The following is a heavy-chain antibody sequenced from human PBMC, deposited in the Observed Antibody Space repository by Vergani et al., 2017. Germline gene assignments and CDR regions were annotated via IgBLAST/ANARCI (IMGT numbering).Heavy chain of an antibody. V-gene: IGHV1-3*01. CDR1: GYTFTSYD. Sequence: QFQLVQSGAEVKKPGTSVKVSCKASGYTFTSYDMHWVRQAPGQRREWMGWINAGKGNTKYSQKFQGRVTITRDTSASTAYMELSSVRTEDTAVYYCAREGFYDYVWGSYRLRGGYYFDYWGQGTLVTVSS. CDR3: AREGFYDYVWGSYRLRGGYYFDY. J-gene: IGHJ4*02. D-gene: IGHD3-16*02. CDR2: INAGKGNT.